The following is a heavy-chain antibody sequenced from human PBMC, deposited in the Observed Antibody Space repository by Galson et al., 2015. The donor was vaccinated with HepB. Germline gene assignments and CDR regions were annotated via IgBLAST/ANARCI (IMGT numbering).Heavy chain of an antibody. J-gene: IGHJ4*02. Sequence: SVKVSCKASGYTFTGYYMHWVRQAPGQGLEWMGWINPNSGGTNYAQKFQGWVTMTRDTSISTAYMELSRLRSDDTAVYYCARSPAAAGTSDFDYWGQGTLVTVSS. CDR1: GYTFTGYY. CDR2: INPNSGGT. V-gene: IGHV1-2*04. D-gene: IGHD6-13*01. CDR3: ARSPAAAGTSDFDY.